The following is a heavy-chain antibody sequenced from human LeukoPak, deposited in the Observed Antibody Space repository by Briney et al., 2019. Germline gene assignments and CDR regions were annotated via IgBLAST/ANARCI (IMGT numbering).Heavy chain of an antibody. D-gene: IGHD3-10*01. CDR2: ISIGGTTI. Sequence: PGGSLRLSCAASGFTFSDYYMSWIRQAPGKGLEWVSYISIGGTTIHYADSVKGRFTISRDNAKNSLYLQMNSLRAEDTAVYYCARDHVNYYGSGSYYPPTNAFDIWGQGTVVTVSS. CDR3: ARDHVNYYGSGSYYPPTNAFDI. V-gene: IGHV3-11*01. CDR1: GFTFSDYY. J-gene: IGHJ3*02.